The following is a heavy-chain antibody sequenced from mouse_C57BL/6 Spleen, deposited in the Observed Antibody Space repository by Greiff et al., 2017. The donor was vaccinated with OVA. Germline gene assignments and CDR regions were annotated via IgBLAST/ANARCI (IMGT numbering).Heavy chain of an antibody. CDR1: GYAFTNYL. CDR2: INPGSGGT. J-gene: IGHJ2*01. Sequence: QVQLKESGAELVRPGTSVKVSCKASGYAFTNYLIEWVKQRPGQGLEWIGVINPGSGGTNYNEKFKGKATLTADKSSSTAYMQLSSLTSEDSAVYFCAREEYYFDYWGQGTTLTVSS. CDR3: AREEYYFDY. V-gene: IGHV1-54*01.